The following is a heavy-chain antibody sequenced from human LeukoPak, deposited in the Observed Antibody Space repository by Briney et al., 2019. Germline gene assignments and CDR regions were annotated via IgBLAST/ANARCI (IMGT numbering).Heavy chain of an antibody. CDR3: ARVRCSRGTCYLDY. CDR1: GFTFSPYG. D-gene: IGHD2-15*01. Sequence: GGSLRLSCVASGFTFSPYGMSWVRQAPGKGLERVSGISGSGDSTYYADSVKGRFTISRDNAKNSLSLQMNSLRAEDTAVYYCARVRCSRGTCYLDYWGQGTLVTVSS. J-gene: IGHJ4*02. CDR2: ISGSGDST. V-gene: IGHV3-23*01.